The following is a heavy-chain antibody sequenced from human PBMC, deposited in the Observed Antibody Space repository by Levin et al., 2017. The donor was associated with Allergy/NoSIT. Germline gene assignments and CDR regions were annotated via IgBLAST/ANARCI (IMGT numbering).Heavy chain of an antibody. V-gene: IGHV1-46*03. CDR3: AAFCSATTCYEGSRDDFDF. Sequence: GASVKVSCKAFGYTFTSYYVHWLRQAPGQGLEWMGLVNPSGGGTTYAQKFQGRVTMTRDASTDTVYVDLSGLRSDDTAVYYCAAFCSATTCYEGSRDDFDFWGRGTKVTVSS. D-gene: IGHD2-2*01. CDR2: VNPSGGGT. J-gene: IGHJ3*01. CDR1: GYTFTSYY.